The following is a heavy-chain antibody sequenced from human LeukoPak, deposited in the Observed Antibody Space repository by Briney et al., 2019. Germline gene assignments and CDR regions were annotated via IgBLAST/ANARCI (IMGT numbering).Heavy chain of an antibody. D-gene: IGHD6-13*01. CDR1: GFTFSSYG. J-gene: IGHJ5*02. Sequence: GGSLRLSCAASGFTFSSYGMHWVRQAPGKGLEWVVVISYDGSNKYYADSVKGRFTISRDKSKNTLDLQMNSLRAEDTAVYYCAKDGSITAAGGFDPWGQGTLVTVSS. V-gene: IGHV3-30*18. CDR2: ISYDGSNK. CDR3: AKDGSITAAGGFDP.